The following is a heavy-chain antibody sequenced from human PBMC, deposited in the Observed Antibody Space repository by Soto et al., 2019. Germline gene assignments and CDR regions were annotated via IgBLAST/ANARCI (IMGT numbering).Heavy chain of an antibody. V-gene: IGHV3-30*18. J-gene: IGHJ6*02. CDR3: AKENSGMDV. Sequence: QVQLVESGGGVVQPGRSLRISCAASGFTFSSYGMHWVRQAPGKGLEWVAVISYDGSNKYYADSVKGRFTISRDNSKNTLYLQMNSLRAEDTAVYYCAKENSGMDVWDQGTTVTVSS. CDR1: GFTFSSYG. CDR2: ISYDGSNK.